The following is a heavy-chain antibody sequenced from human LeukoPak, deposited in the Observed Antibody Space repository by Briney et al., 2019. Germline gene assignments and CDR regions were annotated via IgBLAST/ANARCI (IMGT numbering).Heavy chain of an antibody. CDR3: ARQGSGTLIVVVTAPNYYYYGMDV. J-gene: IGHJ6*02. D-gene: IGHD2-21*02. CDR1: GFTFRSYW. V-gene: IGHV3-74*01. Sequence: GGSLRLSCAASGFTFRSYWMHWVRQAPGKGLEWVSRVIRDGSFTNYADSVKGRFTISRDNAKNSLYLQMNSLRAEDTAVYYCARQGSGTLIVVVTAPNYYYYGMDVWGQGTTVTVSS. CDR2: VIRDGSFT.